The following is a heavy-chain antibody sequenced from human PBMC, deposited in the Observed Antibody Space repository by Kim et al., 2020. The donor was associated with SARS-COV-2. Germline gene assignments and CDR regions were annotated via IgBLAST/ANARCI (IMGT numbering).Heavy chain of an antibody. Sequence: GGSLRLSCAASGFTFSSYAMHWVRQAPGKGLEWVAVISYDGSNKYYADSVKGRFTISRDNSKNTLYLQMNSLRAEDTAVYYCARGRSGSYYYGIDVWGQG. CDR2: ISYDGSNK. J-gene: IGHJ6*02. D-gene: IGHD1-26*01. CDR1: GFTFSSYA. V-gene: IGHV3-30-3*01. CDR3: ARGRSGSYYYGIDV.